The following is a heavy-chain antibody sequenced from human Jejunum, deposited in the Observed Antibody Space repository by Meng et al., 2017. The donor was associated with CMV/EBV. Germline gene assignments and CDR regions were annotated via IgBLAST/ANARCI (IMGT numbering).Heavy chain of an antibody. V-gene: IGHV3-30*02. CDR1: GFTLSTYG. CDR2: VTYDGGNE. CDR3: AKERSSWGFVDR. D-gene: IGHD7-27*01. Sequence: APSGFTLSTYGIHWVRQAPGKGLEWVAFVTYDGGNEYYEDSVKGRFTISRDNSKNTLYLQMNSLRAEDTAVYYCAKERSSWGFVDRWGQGTLVTVSS. J-gene: IGHJ5*02.